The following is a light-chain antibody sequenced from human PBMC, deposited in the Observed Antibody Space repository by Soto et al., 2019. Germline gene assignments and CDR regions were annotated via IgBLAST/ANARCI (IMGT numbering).Light chain of an antibody. V-gene: IGKV1-5*01. J-gene: IGKJ1*01. Sequence: DIQMTQSPSTLSASVGDSVSITCRASQSINTLLAWYQQKPGKTPKLLIFDASSLEGLVPVRFSGSGSGTEFTPTIISLQPDDFATYYCQQYVDYSPTCTFGQGTKVEIK. CDR1: QSINTL. CDR2: DAS. CDR3: QQYVDYSPTCT.